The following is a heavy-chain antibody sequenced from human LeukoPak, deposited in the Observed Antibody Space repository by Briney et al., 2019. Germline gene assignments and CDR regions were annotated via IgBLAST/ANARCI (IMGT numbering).Heavy chain of an antibody. CDR2: IYPGDSDT. D-gene: IGHD3-10*01. V-gene: IGHV5-51*01. J-gene: IGHJ6*02. CDR1: GYSFTSYW. CDR3: PRLGGSGSYYNEVYYYYGMDV. Sequence: GESLKISCKGSGYSFTSYWIGWVRQMPGKGLEWMGIIYPGDSDTRYGPSFQGQVTISADKSISTAYLQWSSLKASDTAMYYCPRLGGSGSYYNEVYYYYGMDVWGQGTTVTVSS.